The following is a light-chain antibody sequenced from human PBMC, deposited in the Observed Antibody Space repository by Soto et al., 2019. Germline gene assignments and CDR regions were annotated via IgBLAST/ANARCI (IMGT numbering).Light chain of an antibody. CDR3: QQSYSTPVT. CDR1: QSINTY. V-gene: IGKV1-39*01. Sequence: DIQITQSPSSLSASVGDRVTITCRASQSINTYLNWFQQKPGKAPRLLIYTASSLQSGVPSRFSGSGSGTDFTLTISSLQPEDFATYSCQQSYSTPVTFGQGTKVDI. J-gene: IGKJ1*01. CDR2: TAS.